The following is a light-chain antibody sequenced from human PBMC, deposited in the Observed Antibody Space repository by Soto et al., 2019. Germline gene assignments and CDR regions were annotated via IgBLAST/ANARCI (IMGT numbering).Light chain of an antibody. CDR2: GAS. V-gene: IGKV3-15*01. CDR3: QQDKNWPRT. Sequence: EIVMTQSPATLSVSPGERATLSCRASQSVTSNLAWYQQKPGQAPRLLIYGASTRATGIPARFSGSGSGTEFTLTISSLQSEDFAVYYCQQDKNWPRTFGQGTKVEI. CDR1: QSVTSN. J-gene: IGKJ1*01.